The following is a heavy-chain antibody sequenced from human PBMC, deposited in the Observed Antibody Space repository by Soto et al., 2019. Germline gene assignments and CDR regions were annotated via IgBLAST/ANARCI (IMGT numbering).Heavy chain of an antibody. Sequence: SETLSRTCTVAGSSISSHSWRWIRQPPGKGLEWIGYLYNAGSTIYNPSLKSRVTISVDMSQNQFSLNLNYVTAADTAVYYCARDLWGYCGTDCYPLDVWGQGTTVTVS. CDR2: LYNAGST. J-gene: IGHJ6*02. CDR3: ARDLWGYCGTDCYPLDV. CDR1: GSSISSHS. D-gene: IGHD2-21*02. V-gene: IGHV4-59*11.